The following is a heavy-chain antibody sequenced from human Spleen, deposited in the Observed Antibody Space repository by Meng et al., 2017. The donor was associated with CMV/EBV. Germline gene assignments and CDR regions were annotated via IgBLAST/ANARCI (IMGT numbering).Heavy chain of an antibody. J-gene: IGHJ4*02. CDR3: ARRNYYGSGSYDTALGY. Sequence: GEPLKIYCKGSGYSFTSYWIGWVRQMPGKGLEWMGIIYPGDSDTRYSPSFKGQVTISADKSISTAYLQWSSLKASDTAMYYCARRNYYGSGSYDTALGYWGQGTLVTVSS. V-gene: IGHV5-51*01. CDR1: GYSFTSYW. D-gene: IGHD3-10*01. CDR2: IYPGDSDT.